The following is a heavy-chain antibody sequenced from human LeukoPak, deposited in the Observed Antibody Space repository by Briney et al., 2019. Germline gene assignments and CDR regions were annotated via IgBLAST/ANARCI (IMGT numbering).Heavy chain of an antibody. Sequence: GASVKVSCKASGYMFIGYYIHWVRQAPGQGLEWMGWINPNSGGTNYAQKFRGRVTMTRAPSINTAHMEVISLASDDTAVYYCARDSSITTPRGGFDIWGQGTKVTVSS. CDR2: INPNSGGT. J-gene: IGHJ3*02. CDR1: GYMFIGYY. CDR3: ARDSSITTPRGGFDI. D-gene: IGHD3-22*01. V-gene: IGHV1-2*02.